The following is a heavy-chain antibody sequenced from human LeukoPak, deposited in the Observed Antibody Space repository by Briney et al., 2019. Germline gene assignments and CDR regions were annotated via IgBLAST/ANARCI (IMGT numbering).Heavy chain of an antibody. V-gene: IGHV3-23*01. CDR2: ISGSGGTT. D-gene: IGHD3-22*01. J-gene: IGHJ4*02. CDR3: AKDLNRYYDSSGYLSLFDY. Sequence: GGSLRLSCAASGFTFSSYAMSWVRQAPGKGLEWVSVISGSGGTTYYADSVKGRFTISRDDSKNTLYLQMNSLRAEDTAVYCCAKDLNRYYDSSGYLSLFDYWGQGTLVTVAS. CDR1: GFTFSSYA.